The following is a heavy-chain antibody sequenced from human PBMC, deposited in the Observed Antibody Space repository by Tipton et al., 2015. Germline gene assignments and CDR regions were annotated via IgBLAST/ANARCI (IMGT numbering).Heavy chain of an antibody. CDR2: ISGSGDST. J-gene: IGHJ4*02. D-gene: IGHD3-22*01. V-gene: IGHV3-23*01. CDR3: ARAEGHYDVSGYFY. CDR1: GYTFSSYA. Sequence: SLRLSCAGSGYTFSSYAMSWVRQAPGKGLEWVSAISGSGDSTYYADSVRGRFTISRDNVKNTLYLQMDSLRAEDTAVYYCARAEGHYDVSGYFYWGQGTLVTVSS.